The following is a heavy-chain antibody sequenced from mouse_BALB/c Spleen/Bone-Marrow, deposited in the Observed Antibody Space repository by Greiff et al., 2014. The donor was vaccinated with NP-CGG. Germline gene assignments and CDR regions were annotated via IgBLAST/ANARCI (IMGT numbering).Heavy chain of an antibody. Sequence: EVKLVESGAELVKPGASVKXSCTASGFNIKDTYMHWVKQRPEQGLEWIGRIDPANGXXXXXPXXXXXXTXTADXSXXTAYLQXXSLXSDDTAVYYCARLDLFAYWGQGTLVTVSA. J-gene: IGHJ3*01. CDR1: GFNIKDTY. CDR3: ARLDLFAY. V-gene: IGHV14-3*02. CDR2: IDPANGXX.